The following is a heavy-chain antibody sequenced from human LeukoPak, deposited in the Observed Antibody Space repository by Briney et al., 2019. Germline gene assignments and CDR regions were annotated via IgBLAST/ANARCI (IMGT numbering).Heavy chain of an antibody. D-gene: IGHD4-23*01. V-gene: IGHV1-18*01. CDR3: ARGYGATSDFEY. J-gene: IGHJ4*02. Sequence: ASVKVSCKASGYTFTTQTITWLRQAPGHGLEWMGWISGFDGDTDYAQKFQGRVTMTTDTSTNTAYMEVTSLRSDGTAVYYCARGYGATSDFEYWGQGTLVIVSS. CDR1: GYTFTTQT. CDR2: ISGFDGDT.